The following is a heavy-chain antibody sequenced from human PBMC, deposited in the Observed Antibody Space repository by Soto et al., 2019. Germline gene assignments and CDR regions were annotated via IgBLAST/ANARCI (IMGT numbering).Heavy chain of an antibody. D-gene: IGHD6-13*01. J-gene: IGHJ6*02. CDR2: SSGSGGST. Sequence: GGALRLTCSASGFPFSSYAMRWFRQAPGRGVEWVSASSGSGGSTYYADSVKGRFTISRDNSKNTLYLQMNSLRAEDTAVYYCAKDLFVGIAEYYYYGMDLWGQGTTVTVSS. CDR1: GFPFSSYA. CDR3: AKDLFVGIAEYYYYGMDL. V-gene: IGHV3-23*01.